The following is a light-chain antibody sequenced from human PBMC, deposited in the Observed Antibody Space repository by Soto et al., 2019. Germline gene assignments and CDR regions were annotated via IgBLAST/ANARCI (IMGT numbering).Light chain of an antibody. V-gene: IGKV3-15*01. J-gene: IGKJ1*01. Sequence: EIVMTQSPATLSVSPGERATLSCRASQSVSSNLAWYQRKPGQAPRLLIYGASTRATGIPARFSGSGSGTEFTLTISSLQSEDFAVYYCQQYSNWPPETFGQGTKVDIK. CDR2: GAS. CDR3: QQYSNWPPET. CDR1: QSVSSN.